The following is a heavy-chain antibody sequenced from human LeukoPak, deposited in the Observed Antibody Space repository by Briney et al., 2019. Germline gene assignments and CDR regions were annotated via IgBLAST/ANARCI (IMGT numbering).Heavy chain of an antibody. CDR2: IYPGDSDT. V-gene: IGHV5-51*01. D-gene: IGHD3-22*01. CDR3: VRRPSASSGYYFDF. J-gene: IGHJ4*02. Sequence: GESLKISCKGSGYSFTNYWIGWVRQMSGKGLEWMGIIYPGDSDTRYSPSFQGQVTISADRSISTAYLQWGSLRASDTAMYYCVRRPSASSGYYFDFWGQGTLVTVSS. CDR1: GYSFTNYW.